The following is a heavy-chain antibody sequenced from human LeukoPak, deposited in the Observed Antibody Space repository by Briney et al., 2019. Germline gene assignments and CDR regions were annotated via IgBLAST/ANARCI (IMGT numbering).Heavy chain of an antibody. J-gene: IGHJ4*02. CDR1: GGTFSNYA. Sequence: ASVKVSCKASGGTFSNYAISWVRQAPGQGLEWMGGIIPIFRTTNYAHKFQGRVTITADKSTSTAYMELSSLRSEDTAVYYCATGPQQWLASPFDYWGQGTLVTVSS. CDR3: ATGPQQWLASPFDY. D-gene: IGHD6-19*01. CDR2: IIPIFRTT. V-gene: IGHV1-69*06.